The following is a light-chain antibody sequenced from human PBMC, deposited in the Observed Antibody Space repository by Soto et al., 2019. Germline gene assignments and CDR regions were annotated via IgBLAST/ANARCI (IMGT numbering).Light chain of an antibody. V-gene: IGLV2-14*01. J-gene: IGLJ1*01. CDR1: SSDVGGYNY. CDR3: SSYTGSSTPYV. CDR2: EVS. Sequence: QSALTQPASVSGSPGQSITISCTGTSSDVGGYNYVSWYQQHPGKAPKLIIYEVSNRPSGDSNRFSGSKSGNTASLTISGLQAEDEADYYCSSYTGSSTPYVFGTGTKLTVL.